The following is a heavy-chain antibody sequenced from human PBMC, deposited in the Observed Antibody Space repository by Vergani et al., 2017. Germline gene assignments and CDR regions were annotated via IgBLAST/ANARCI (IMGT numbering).Heavy chain of an antibody. Sequence: QVQLQQWGAGRLKPSETLSLTRAVYGGSFSGYYWSWIRQPPGKGVEWIGEINHSGSTNYNPPLKSRVTISVDTSKNQFSLKLSSVTAADTAVYYCARSYYDSSGYYFHYWGQGTLVTVSS. CDR3: ARSYYDSSGYYFHY. D-gene: IGHD3-22*01. CDR1: GGSFSGYY. V-gene: IGHV4-34*01. J-gene: IGHJ4*02. CDR2: INHSGST.